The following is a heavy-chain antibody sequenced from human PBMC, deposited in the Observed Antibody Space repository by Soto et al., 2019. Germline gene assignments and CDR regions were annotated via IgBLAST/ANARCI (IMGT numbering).Heavy chain of an antibody. CDR2: INHSGST. CDR3: AEGAPVKTTWLAP. D-gene: IGHD4-17*01. J-gene: IGHJ5*02. V-gene: IGHV4-34*01. CDR1: GGSFSGYY. Sequence: SETLSLTCAVYGGSFSGYYWSWIRQPPGKGLEWIGEINHSGSTNYNPSLKSRVTISVDTSKNQFSLKLSSVTAADTAVYYGAEGAPVKTTWLAPWGQGTLVPVSS.